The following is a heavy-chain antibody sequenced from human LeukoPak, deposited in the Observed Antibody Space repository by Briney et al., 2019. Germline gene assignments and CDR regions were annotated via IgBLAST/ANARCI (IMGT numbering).Heavy chain of an antibody. CDR2: INHSGST. Sequence: SETLSLTCAVYGGSFSGYYWSWIRQPPGKGLEWIGEINHSGSTNYNPSLKSRVTISVDTSKNQFSLKLSSVTATDTAVYYCARGPPYIVVVTGIGFFDSWGQGTLVTVSS. CDR1: GGSFSGYY. J-gene: IGHJ4*02. D-gene: IGHD2-21*02. V-gene: IGHV4-34*01. CDR3: ARGPPYIVVVTGIGFFDS.